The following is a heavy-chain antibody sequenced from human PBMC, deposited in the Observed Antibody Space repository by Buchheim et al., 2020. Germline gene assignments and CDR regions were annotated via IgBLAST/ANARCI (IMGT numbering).Heavy chain of an antibody. Sequence: EVQLVESGGGLVQPGGSLRLSCAASGFTFSSYEMNWVRQAPGKGLEWVSYISSSGSTIYYADSVKGRFTISRDNAKNSLYLQMNSLRAEDTAVYYCARDSKTGYCSSTSCYGNWFDPWGQGTL. V-gene: IGHV3-48*03. CDR2: ISSSGSTI. J-gene: IGHJ5*02. CDR1: GFTFSSYE. CDR3: ARDSKTGYCSSTSCYGNWFDP. D-gene: IGHD2-2*01.